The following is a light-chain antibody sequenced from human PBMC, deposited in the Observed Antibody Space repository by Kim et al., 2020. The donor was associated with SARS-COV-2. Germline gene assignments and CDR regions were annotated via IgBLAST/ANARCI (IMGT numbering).Light chain of an antibody. V-gene: IGLV3-27*01. CDR1: VLAKKY. J-gene: IGLJ3*02. CDR3: YSAADNNGV. CDR2: KDS. Sequence: SYELTQPSSVSVSPGQTARITCSGDVLAKKYARWFQQKPGQAPVLVIYKDSERPSGIPERFSGSSSGTTVTLTISGAQVEDEADYYCYSAADNNGVFGVG.